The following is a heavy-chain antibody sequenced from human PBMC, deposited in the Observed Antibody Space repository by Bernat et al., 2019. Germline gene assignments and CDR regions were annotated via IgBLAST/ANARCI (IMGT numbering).Heavy chain of an antibody. Sequence: EVQLVESGGGLVQPGGSLRLSCAASGFTFSTSWMHWVRQMPGKGLEWVSRIKSDGSITTYADSVKGRFTISRDNAKNTLYLQMNSLRPDDTAVYFCAKDGNFDLDYWGQGTLVTVSS. V-gene: IGHV3-74*03. CDR3: AKDGNFDLDY. D-gene: IGHD1-7*01. CDR1: GFTFSTSW. CDR2: IKSDGSIT. J-gene: IGHJ4*02.